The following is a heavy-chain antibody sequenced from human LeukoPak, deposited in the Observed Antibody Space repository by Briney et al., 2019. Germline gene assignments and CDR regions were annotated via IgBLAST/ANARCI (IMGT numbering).Heavy chain of an antibody. Sequence: GGSLRLSCAASGFTFSSYAMSWVRQASGKGLEWVGRIRSKANSYATAYAASVKGRFTISRDDSKNTAYLQMNSLRAEDTALYYCAKDQGYGDYAFGYWGQGTLVSVSS. CDR2: IRSKANSYAT. CDR3: AKDQGYGDYAFGY. D-gene: IGHD4-17*01. V-gene: IGHV3-73*01. CDR1: GFTFSSYA. J-gene: IGHJ4*02.